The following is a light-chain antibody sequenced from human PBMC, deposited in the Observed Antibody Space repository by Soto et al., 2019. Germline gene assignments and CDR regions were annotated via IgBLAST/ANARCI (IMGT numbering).Light chain of an antibody. CDR3: QQYNDNWT. Sequence: DIQMTQSPSTLSASVGDRVTITCRASQSISSWLAWYQQKPGTAPKLLIYKASTLQSGVPSRFSGSGSGTEFTLTISSLQPDDSGPYYCQQYNDNWTFGQGTKV. V-gene: IGKV1-5*03. CDR2: KAS. J-gene: IGKJ1*01. CDR1: QSISSW.